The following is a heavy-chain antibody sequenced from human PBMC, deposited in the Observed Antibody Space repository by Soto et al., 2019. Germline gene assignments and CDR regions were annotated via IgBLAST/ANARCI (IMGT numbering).Heavy chain of an antibody. CDR1: GGSFSVDY. D-gene: IGHD3-22*01. J-gene: IGHJ5*02. CDR2: IRRSGSI. V-gene: IGHV4-34*02. Sequence: QVQLQQWGAGLLKPSETLSLTCAVYGGSFSVDYWSWVRQPPGKGLEWIGEIRRSGSINYNPSLRSGVTISVDTTKNEFALSLFSVTAADTAVYYCARRDDSSAYCFDPWGPGTLVTVSS. CDR3: ARRDDSSAYCFDP.